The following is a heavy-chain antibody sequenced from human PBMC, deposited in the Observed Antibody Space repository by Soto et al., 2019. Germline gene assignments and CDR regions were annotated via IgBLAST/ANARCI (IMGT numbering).Heavy chain of an antibody. CDR2: ISKSGDST. V-gene: IGHV3-23*01. Sequence: EVQLLESGGGLVQPGGSLRLSCAASGVTFTSYAMTWVRQVPGEGLQWVSSISKSGDSTYYADSVKGRFTTSRDNSKNTLYLQMNSLRAEDTAIYYCAKGSLGFDYWGQGTLVTVSS. J-gene: IGHJ4*02. CDR3: AKGSLGFDY. CDR1: GVTFTSYA.